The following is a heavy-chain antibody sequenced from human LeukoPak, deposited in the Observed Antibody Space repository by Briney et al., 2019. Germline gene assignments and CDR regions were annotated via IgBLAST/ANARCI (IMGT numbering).Heavy chain of an antibody. D-gene: IGHD6-13*01. Sequence: SETLSLTCTVSGGSISSSSYYWGWIRQPPGKGLEWIGSIFHSGGAYYNPSLKSRVTISVDTSKNQLSLKLSSVTAADAAVYYCARRSSSWRFDYWGQGTLVTVSS. J-gene: IGHJ4*02. V-gene: IGHV4-39*01. CDR2: IFHSGGA. CDR3: ARRSSSWRFDY. CDR1: GGSISSSSYY.